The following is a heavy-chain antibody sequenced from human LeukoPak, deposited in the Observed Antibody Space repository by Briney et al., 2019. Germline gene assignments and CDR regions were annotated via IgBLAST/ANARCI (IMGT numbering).Heavy chain of an antibody. D-gene: IGHD2-15*01. CDR1: GFTFSSYG. J-gene: IGHJ4*02. V-gene: IGHV3-30*02. CDR2: IRYDGSNK. CDR3: AKDFSLYYFDY. Sequence: GGSLRLSCAASGFTFSSYGIHWVRQAPGKGLEWVAFIRYDGSNKYYADSVKGRFTISRDNSKNTLNLQMNSLRPEDTAVYYCAKDFSLYYFDYWGQGTLVTVSS.